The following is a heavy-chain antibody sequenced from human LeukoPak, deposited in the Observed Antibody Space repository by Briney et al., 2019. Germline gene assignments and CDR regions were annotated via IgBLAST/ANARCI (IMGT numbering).Heavy chain of an antibody. Sequence: GGSLRLSCIASGFTFNKYGMHWVRQAPGKGLEWVAVRSDDGSAQHYADSVRGRFTISRDNSKNTLSLQMNSLRPEDTAMYFCARVGDSTGQAFDYWGQGTLVTVSS. V-gene: IGHV3-30*03. CDR1: GFTFNKYG. CDR2: RSDDGSAQ. CDR3: ARVGDSTGQAFDY. J-gene: IGHJ4*02. D-gene: IGHD3-22*01.